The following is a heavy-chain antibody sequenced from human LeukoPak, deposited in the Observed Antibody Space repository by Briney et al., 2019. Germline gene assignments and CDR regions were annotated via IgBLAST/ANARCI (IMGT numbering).Heavy chain of an antibody. V-gene: IGHV3-21*01. D-gene: IGHD3-22*01. Sequence: GGSLRLSCAASGFTFSSYSMKWVRQAPGKGLEWVSSISSSSSYTYYADSVKGRFTISRDNAKNSLYLQMNSLRAEDTAVYYCARTRPITMIVVVITTHAFDIWGQGTMVTVSS. CDR2: ISSSSSYT. CDR1: GFTFSSYS. J-gene: IGHJ3*02. CDR3: ARTRPITMIVVVITTHAFDI.